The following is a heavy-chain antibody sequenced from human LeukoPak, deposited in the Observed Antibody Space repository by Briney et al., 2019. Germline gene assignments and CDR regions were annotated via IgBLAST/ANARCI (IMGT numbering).Heavy chain of an antibody. V-gene: IGHV4-59*01. CDR2: IYYSGST. D-gene: IGHD1-26*01. CDR1: GGSISSYY. Sequence: SETLSLTCTVSGGSISSYYWSWIRQPPGKGLEWIGYIYYSGSTNYNPSLKSRVTISVDTSKNQFSLKLSSVTAADTAVYYCARDFVLGKVRSTMEYFDLWGRGTLVTVSS. J-gene: IGHJ2*01. CDR3: ARDFVLGKVRSTMEYFDL.